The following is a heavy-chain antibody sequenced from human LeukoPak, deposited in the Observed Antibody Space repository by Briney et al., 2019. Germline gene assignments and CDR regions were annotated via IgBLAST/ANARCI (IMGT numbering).Heavy chain of an antibody. CDR2: IYTSGST. J-gene: IGHJ4*02. Sequence: PSETLSLTCTVSGGSISSGSYYWSWIRQPAGKGLEWIGRIYTSGSTNYNPSLKSRVTISVDTSKNQFSLKLTSVTAADTAVYFCARSAIGTADFDYWGQGTLVTVSS. V-gene: IGHV4-61*02. CDR3: ARSAIGTADFDY. D-gene: IGHD6-13*01. CDR1: GGSISSGSYY.